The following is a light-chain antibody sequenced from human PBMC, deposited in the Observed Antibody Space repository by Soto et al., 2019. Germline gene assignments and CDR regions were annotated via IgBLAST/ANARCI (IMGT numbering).Light chain of an antibody. CDR3: MQPLENFRT. J-gene: IGKJ1*01. CDR1: ARLLHKNGYNY. CDR2: LGS. Sequence: DIVMTQSPVSLPVTPGEAASISCMSSARLLHKNGYNYVDWYMQKPGQSPQLLIYLGSNRASGVPDRFSGSGSDTYFTLEISRVEADDVGVYYCMQPLENFRTFGQGTKVDIK. V-gene: IGKV2-28*01.